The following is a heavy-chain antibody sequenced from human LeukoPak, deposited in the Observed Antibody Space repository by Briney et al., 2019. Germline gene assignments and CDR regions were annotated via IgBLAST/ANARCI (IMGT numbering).Heavy chain of an antibody. CDR1: GFTVSSNY. V-gene: IGHV3-53*01. CDR2: IYSGGST. J-gene: IGHJ4*02. D-gene: IGHD3-3*01. Sequence: PGGSLRLSCGASGFTVSSNYMSWARQAPGKGLEWVSVIYSGGSTYYADSVKGRFTISRDNSKNTLYLQMNSLRAEDTAVYYCARVRPDITIFGVVIPLFDYWGQGTLVTVSS. CDR3: ARVRPDITIFGVVIPLFDY.